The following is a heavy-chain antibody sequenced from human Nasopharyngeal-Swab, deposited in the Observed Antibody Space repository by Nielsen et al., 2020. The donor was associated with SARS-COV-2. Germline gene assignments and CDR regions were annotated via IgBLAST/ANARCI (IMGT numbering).Heavy chain of an antibody. CDR3: VRGPVEGATGYFQF. Sequence: GESLKISCATSGFTFSNYWMHWVRQAPGKGLEWVARIDMRGRTTTHADSVKGRFTISRDNAKNTLSLQMNSLTPADTAVYFCVRGPVEGATGYFQFWGQGTLVTFSS. D-gene: IGHD1-26*01. CDR1: GFTFSNYW. V-gene: IGHV3-74*03. J-gene: IGHJ1*01. CDR2: IDMRGRTT.